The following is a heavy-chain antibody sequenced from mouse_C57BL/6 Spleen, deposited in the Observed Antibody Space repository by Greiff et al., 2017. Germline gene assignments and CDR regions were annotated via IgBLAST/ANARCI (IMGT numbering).Heavy chain of an antibody. J-gene: IGHJ2*01. D-gene: IGHD1-1*01. CDR2: INPSSGYT. Sequence: QVQLQQSGAELAKPGASVKLSCKASGYTFTSYWMHWVKQRPGQGLEWIGYINPSSGYTKYNQKFKDKATLTADKSSSTAYMQLSSLTYEDSAVYYCVPTNVVAHFDYWGQGTTLTVSS. CDR3: VPTNVVAHFDY. V-gene: IGHV1-7*01. CDR1: GYTFTSYW.